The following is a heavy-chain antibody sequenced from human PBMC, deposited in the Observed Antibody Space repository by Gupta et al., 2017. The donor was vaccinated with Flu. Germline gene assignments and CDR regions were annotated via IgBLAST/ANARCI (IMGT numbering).Heavy chain of an antibody. CDR2: ISDNSAYR. CDR1: R. V-gene: IGHV3-21*01. D-gene: IGHD3-16*01. J-gene: IGHJ6*02. CDR3: ARDQSWTALDDYPYGMDV. Sequence: RMNWVRQAPGKGLEWVSSISDNSAYRQDADSVKGRFTISRYNAKRFLYLKTFSLRSEDTAVYYCARDQSWTALDDYPYGMDVWGQGTTVTVSS.